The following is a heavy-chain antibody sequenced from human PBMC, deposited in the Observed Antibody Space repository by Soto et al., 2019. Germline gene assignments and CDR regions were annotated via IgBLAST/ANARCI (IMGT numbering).Heavy chain of an antibody. CDR1: GYTFTGYY. V-gene: IGHV1-2*04. CDR2: INPNSGGT. J-gene: IGHJ4*02. CDR3: ASGLGYCSGGSCYAY. D-gene: IGHD2-15*01. Sequence: QVQLLQSGAEVKKPGASVKVSCKASGYTFTGYYMHWVRQAPGQGLEWMGWINPNSGGTNYAQKFQGWVTMTRDTSISTAYMELSRLRSDDTAVYYCASGLGYCSGGSCYAYWGQGTLVTVSS.